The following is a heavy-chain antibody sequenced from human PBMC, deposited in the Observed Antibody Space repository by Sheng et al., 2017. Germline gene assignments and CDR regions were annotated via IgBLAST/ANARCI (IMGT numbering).Heavy chain of an antibody. Sequence: QVQLVESGGGVVQPGGSLRLSCAASGFAFSTYGMHWVRQAPGRGLEWVAFIRYDGNNKYYADSVKGRFTISRDNSKNTLYLQMNSLRAEDTAVFYXARKTGNWDYFDYWGQGTLGHRLL. V-gene: IGHV3-30*02. J-gene: IGHJ4*02. CDR3: ARKTGNWDYFDY. CDR1: GFAFSTYG. CDR2: IRYDGNNK. D-gene: IGHD7-27*01.